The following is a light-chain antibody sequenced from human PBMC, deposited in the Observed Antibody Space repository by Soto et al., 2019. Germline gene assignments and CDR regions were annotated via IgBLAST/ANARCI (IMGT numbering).Light chain of an antibody. Sequence: QSVLTQPASVSGTPGQSITISCTGSNSDVGIYDFVSWYQHHPGRAPKLIVSEVSHRPSGVSNRFSGSKSGNTASLTISGLQSEDEADYYCISYTSEDVSYVLGTGTKVTV. CDR3: ISYTSEDVSYV. CDR1: NSDVGIYDF. V-gene: IGLV2-14*01. CDR2: EVS. J-gene: IGLJ1*01.